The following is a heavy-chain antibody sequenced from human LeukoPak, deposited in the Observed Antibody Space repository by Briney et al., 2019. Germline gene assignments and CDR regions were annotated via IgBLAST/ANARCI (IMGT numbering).Heavy chain of an antibody. J-gene: IGHJ4*02. D-gene: IGHD6-19*01. V-gene: IGHV3-53*01. CDR2: IYSGGST. CDR3: ARRDSSGWYYLDY. CDR1: GFTVSSNY. Sequence: GGSLRLSCAASGFTVSSNYMSWVRQAPGQGLEWFSVIYSGGSTYYADSVKGRFTISRDNSKNTLYLQMNSLRAEDTAVYYCARRDSSGWYYLDYWGQGTLVTVSS.